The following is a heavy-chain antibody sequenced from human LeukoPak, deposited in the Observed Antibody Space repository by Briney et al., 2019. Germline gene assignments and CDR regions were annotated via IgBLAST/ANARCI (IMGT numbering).Heavy chain of an antibody. V-gene: IGHV3-23*01. Sequence: GGSLRLSCAASGFTFSSYAMSWVRQAPGKGLEWVSAISGSGGSTYYADSVKGRFTISRDDARNSLSPHMSSLRAEDTAVYYCAKISGNGWYFDYWGQGTLVTVSS. CDR3: AKISGNGWYFDY. CDR1: GFTFSSYA. D-gene: IGHD6-19*01. CDR2: ISGSGGST. J-gene: IGHJ4*02.